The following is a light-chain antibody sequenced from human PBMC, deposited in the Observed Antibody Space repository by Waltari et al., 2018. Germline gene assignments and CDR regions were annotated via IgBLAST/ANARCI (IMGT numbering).Light chain of an antibody. CDR1: QTISNY. CDR3: QQYGSSPT. V-gene: IGKV3-20*01. J-gene: IGKJ2*01. Sequence: EIVLTQSTGTLSLSPGERATLSCRASQTISNYLDWYQQKPGQAPRLLIYDASSRAIGIPDRFSGSGSGTDFTLTISRLEPEDFAMYYCQQYGSSPTFGQGTKLEIK. CDR2: DAS.